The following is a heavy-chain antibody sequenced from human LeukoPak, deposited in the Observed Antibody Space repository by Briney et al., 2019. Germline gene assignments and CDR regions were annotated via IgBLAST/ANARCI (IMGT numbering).Heavy chain of an antibody. CDR2: ISGSGGST. CDR3: AKPYCGGDCYSPFDY. Sequence: GGSLRLSCAASGFTFSSYAMSWVCQAPGKGLEWVSAISGSGGSTYYADSVKGRFTISRDNSKNTLYLQMNSLRAEDTAVYYCAKPYCGGDCYSPFDYWGQGTLVTVSS. D-gene: IGHD2-21*02. CDR1: GFTFSSYA. J-gene: IGHJ4*02. V-gene: IGHV3-23*01.